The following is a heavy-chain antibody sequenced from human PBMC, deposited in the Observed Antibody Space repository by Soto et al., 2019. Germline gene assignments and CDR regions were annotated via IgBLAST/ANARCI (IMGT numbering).Heavy chain of an antibody. V-gene: IGHV1-58*01. D-gene: IGHD1-26*01. CDR2: IVVGSGNT. Sequence: SVKVSCKASGFTFTSSAVQWVLQARGERLEWIGWIVVGSGNTNYAQKFQERVTITRDMSTSTAYMELSSLRSEDTAVYYCAASRTLGIVGAIEAFESWGQGTMVTVSS. CDR3: AASRTLGIVGAIEAFES. CDR1: GFTFTSSA. J-gene: IGHJ3*02.